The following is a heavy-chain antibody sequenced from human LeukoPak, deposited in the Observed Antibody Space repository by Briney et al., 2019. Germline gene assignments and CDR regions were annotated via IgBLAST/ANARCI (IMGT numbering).Heavy chain of an antibody. V-gene: IGHV3-73*01. CDR1: GFTFSGSA. J-gene: IGHJ4*02. CDR3: TRHSETSIDYGDSYFDY. Sequence: GGSLRLSCAASGFTFSGSAMHWVRQASGKGLDWVGRIRSKANSYATAYAASVKGRFTISRDDSKNTAYLQMNSLKTEDTAVYYCTRHSETSIDYGDSYFDYWGQGTLVTVSS. CDR2: IRSKANSYAT. D-gene: IGHD4-17*01.